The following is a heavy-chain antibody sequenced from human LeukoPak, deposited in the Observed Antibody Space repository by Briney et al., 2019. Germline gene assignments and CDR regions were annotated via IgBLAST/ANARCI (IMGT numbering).Heavy chain of an antibody. J-gene: IGHJ4*02. D-gene: IGHD2/OR15-2a*01. CDR1: GGSISSYY. Sequence: PSEILSLTCTVSGGSISSYYWSWIRQPPGKELEWIGYIYYSGSTSYNPSLKSRVTISVDTSKNQFSLKLSSVTAADTAVYYCARTRIAFDYWGQGTLVTVSS. CDR2: IYYSGST. V-gene: IGHV4-59*01. CDR3: ARTRIAFDY.